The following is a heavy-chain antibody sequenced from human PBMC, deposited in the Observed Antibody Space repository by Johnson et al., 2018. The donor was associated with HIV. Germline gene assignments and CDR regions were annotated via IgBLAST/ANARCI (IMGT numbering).Heavy chain of an antibody. CDR1: GFTFSSFG. Sequence: QVQLVESGGGVIRPGGSLRLSCAASGFTFSSFGMHWVRQAPGKGLEWVAVIWYAGTNKYYADSVKGRFSISRDNSKNTLYLQMNSLRAEDTAVYYCAKDRVLGNQDDAFDMWGQGTMVTVSS. CDR2: IWYAGTNK. J-gene: IGHJ3*02. CDR3: AKDRVLGNQDDAFDM. V-gene: IGHV3-33*06. D-gene: IGHD7-27*01.